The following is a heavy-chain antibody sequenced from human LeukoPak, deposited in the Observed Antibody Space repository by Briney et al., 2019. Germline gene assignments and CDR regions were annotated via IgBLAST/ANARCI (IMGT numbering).Heavy chain of an antibody. CDR3: ARDGFHHHFWSGYYTVDY. J-gene: IGHJ4*02. Sequence: PGGSLRLSCAASGFTFSSYSMNWVRQAPGKGLEWVSSISSSSSYIYYADSVKGRFTISRDNAKNSLYLQMNSLRAEDTAVYYCARDGFHHHFWSGYYTVDYWGQGTLVTVSS. V-gene: IGHV3-21*01. CDR1: GFTFSSYS. D-gene: IGHD3-3*02. CDR2: ISSSSSYI.